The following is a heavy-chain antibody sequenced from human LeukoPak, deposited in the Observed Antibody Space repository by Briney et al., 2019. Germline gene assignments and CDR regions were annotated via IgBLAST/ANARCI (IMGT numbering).Heavy chain of an antibody. D-gene: IGHD2-8*01. CDR1: GGSISSSSYY. V-gene: IGHV4-39*01. Sequence: PSEALSLTCTVSGGSISSSSYYWGWIRQPPGKGLEWIGSIYHSGSTYYNPSLKSRVTISVDTSKNQFSLKLSSVTAADMAVYYCTRHQWWLAPRNFDYWGQGTLVTVSS. CDR3: TRHQWWLAPRNFDY. CDR2: IYHSGST. J-gene: IGHJ4*02.